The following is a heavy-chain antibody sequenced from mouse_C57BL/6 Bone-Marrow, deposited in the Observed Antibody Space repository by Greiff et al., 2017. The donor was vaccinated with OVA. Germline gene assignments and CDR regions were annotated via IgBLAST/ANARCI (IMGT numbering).Heavy chain of an antibody. CDR1: GFSLTSYA. J-gene: IGHJ4*01. CDR3: ARNKDVHYYAMDY. CDR2: IWTGGGT. V-gene: IGHV2-9-1*01. Sequence: QVQLKQSGPGLVAPSQSLSITCTVSGFSLTSYAISWVRQPPGKGLEWLGVIWTGGGTNYNSALKSRLSISKDNSKSQVFLKMNSLQTDDTARYYCARNKDVHYYAMDYWGQGTSVTVTS.